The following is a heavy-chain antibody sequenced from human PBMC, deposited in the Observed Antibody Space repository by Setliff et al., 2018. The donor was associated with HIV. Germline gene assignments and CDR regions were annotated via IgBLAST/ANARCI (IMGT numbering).Heavy chain of an antibody. CDR3: TRMIPPRSNRFSSGWFDY. V-gene: IGHV3-48*03. J-gene: IGHJ4*02. Sequence: GGSLRLSCVASGFTVSSYEMNWVRQAPGKGLEWVSDISSSGTYIYYADSMKGRFTISRDKAGNSLYLQMNNVRAEDTAVYYCTRMIPPRSNRFSSGWFDYWGQGTVVTVSS. CDR2: ISSSGTYI. CDR1: GFTVSSYE. D-gene: IGHD6-19*01.